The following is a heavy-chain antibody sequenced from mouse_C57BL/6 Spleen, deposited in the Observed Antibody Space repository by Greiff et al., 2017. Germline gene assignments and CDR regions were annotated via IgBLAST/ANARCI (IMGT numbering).Heavy chain of an antibody. V-gene: IGHV5-4*01. CDR3: ARDGTAQATYFDY. CDR2: ISDGGSYT. J-gene: IGHJ2*01. CDR1: GFTFSSYA. Sequence: EVQRVESGGGLVKPGGSLKLSCAASGFTFSSYAMSWVRQTPEKRLEWVATISDGGSYTYYPDNVKGRFTISRDNAKNNRYLQMSHLKSEDTAMYYCARDGTAQATYFDYWGQGTTLTVAS. D-gene: IGHD3-2*02.